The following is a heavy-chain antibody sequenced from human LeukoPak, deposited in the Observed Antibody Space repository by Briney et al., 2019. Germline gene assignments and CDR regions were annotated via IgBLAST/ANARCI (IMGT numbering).Heavy chain of an antibody. D-gene: IGHD2-2*03. CDR1: GGSISSYY. CDR2: IYYSGST. CDR3: ARLDLTDAFDI. Sequence: PSETLSLTCTVSGGSISSYYWGWIRQPPGKGLEWIGSIYYSGSTYYNPSLKSRVTISVDTSKNQFSLKLSSVTAADTAVYYCARLDLTDAFDIWGQGTMVTVSS. V-gene: IGHV4-39*01. J-gene: IGHJ3*02.